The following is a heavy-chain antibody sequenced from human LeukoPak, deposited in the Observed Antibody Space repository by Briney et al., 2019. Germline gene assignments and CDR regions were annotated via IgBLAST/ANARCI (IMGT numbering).Heavy chain of an antibody. J-gene: IGHJ4*02. V-gene: IGHV4-59*01. CDR2: IYYSGST. CDR1: GGSISSYY. D-gene: IGHD3-10*01. Sequence: SETLSLTCTVSGGSISSYYWSWIRQPPGKGLEWIGYIYYSGSTNYNPSLKSRVTISVDTSKNQFSLKLSSVTAADTAVYYCARAGGSGIYTVDYWGQGTLVTVSS. CDR3: ARAGGSGIYTVDY.